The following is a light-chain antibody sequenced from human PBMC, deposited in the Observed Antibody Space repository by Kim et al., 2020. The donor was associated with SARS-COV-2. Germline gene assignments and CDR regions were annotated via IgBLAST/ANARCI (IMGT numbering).Light chain of an antibody. CDR1: QRISSF. CDR3: QQSYKTPYT. Sequence: DIQMTQSPSSLSASVGDRVTITCRASQRISSFLNWYQQKPGKAPKLLIYTASNLQSGVPSRFSGSGSGTDFTLTISSLQPEDFATYSCQQSYKTPYTFGQGTKVDIK. CDR2: TAS. V-gene: IGKV1-39*01. J-gene: IGKJ2*01.